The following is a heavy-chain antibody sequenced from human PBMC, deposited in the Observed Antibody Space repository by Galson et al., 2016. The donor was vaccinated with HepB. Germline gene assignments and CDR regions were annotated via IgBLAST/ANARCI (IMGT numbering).Heavy chain of an antibody. D-gene: IGHD3-22*01. CDR1: GGTFGTFA. Sequence: SVKVSCKASGGTFGTFAISWVRQAPGQGLEWMGGIIPTLGSPNSAQKFQGRVTITADESTSTVYMDLTSLRSDDTAVYFCARDHYFDSGGYPGWFDPWGQGTLVTVSS. CDR2: IIPTLGSP. V-gene: IGHV1-69*13. CDR3: ARDHYFDSGGYPGWFDP. J-gene: IGHJ5*02.